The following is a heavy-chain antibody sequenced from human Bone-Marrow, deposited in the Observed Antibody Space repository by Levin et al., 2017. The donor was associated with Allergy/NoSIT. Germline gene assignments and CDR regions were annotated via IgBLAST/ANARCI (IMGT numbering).Heavy chain of an antibody. V-gene: IGHV3-74*01. CDR3: VRDRGSSSLYLDV. Sequence: GGSLRLSCSASGFTFSGYWMHWVRQAPGKRLEWVSRIYNDGSTTNYADSVKGRFTISRDNAKNTLYLQMISLRAEDTAVYYCVRDRGSSSLYLDVWGTGTTVIVSS. CDR1: GFTFSGYW. D-gene: IGHD2-15*01. CDR2: IYNDGSTT. J-gene: IGHJ6*03.